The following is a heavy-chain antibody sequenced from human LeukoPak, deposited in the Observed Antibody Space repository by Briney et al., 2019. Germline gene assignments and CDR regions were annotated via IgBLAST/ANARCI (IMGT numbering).Heavy chain of an antibody. Sequence: GGSLRLSCAASGFSFNTYSMDWVRQAPGKGLEWVSSISSTSSYIYYADSVKGRFTISRDNAKNSLYLQMNSLRAEDTAVYYCARDAGITGTTEFDYWGQGTLVTVSS. CDR2: ISSTSSYI. D-gene: IGHD1-7*01. J-gene: IGHJ4*02. V-gene: IGHV3-21*01. CDR1: GFSFNTYS. CDR3: ARDAGITGTTEFDY.